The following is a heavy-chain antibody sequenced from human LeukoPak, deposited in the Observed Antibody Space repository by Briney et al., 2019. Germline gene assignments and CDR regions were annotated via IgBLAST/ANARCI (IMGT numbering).Heavy chain of an antibody. Sequence: PSETLSLTCTVSGGSISSYYWSWIRQPPGKGLEWIGYIYYSGSTNYNPSLKSRVTISVDTSKNQFSLKLSSVTAADTAVYYCARAGGYCSSTSCASGGGFDPWGQGTLVTVSS. CDR2: IYYSGST. CDR3: ARAGGYCSSTSCASGGGFDP. V-gene: IGHV4-59*01. D-gene: IGHD2-2*01. J-gene: IGHJ5*02. CDR1: GGSISSYY.